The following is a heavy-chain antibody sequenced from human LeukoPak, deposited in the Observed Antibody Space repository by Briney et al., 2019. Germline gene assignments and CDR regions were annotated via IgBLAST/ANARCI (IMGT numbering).Heavy chain of an antibody. J-gene: IGHJ4*02. CDR3: ARPYQNTAMAGDDY. V-gene: IGHV3-21*01. CDR2: ISSSSSYI. CDR1: GFTFSSYS. Sequence: GGSLRLSCAASGFTFSSYSMNWVRQAPGKGLEWFSSISSSSSYIYYADSVKGRFTISRDNAKNSLYLQMNSLRAEDTAVYYCARPYQNTAMAGDDYWGQGTLVTVSS. D-gene: IGHD5-18*01.